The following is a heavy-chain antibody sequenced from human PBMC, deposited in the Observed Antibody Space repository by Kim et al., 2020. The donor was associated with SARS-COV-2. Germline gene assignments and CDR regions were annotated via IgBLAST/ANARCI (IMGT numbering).Heavy chain of an antibody. CDR2: IWYDGSNK. D-gene: IGHD6-19*01. V-gene: IGHV3-33*01. CDR1: GFTFSSYG. Sequence: GGSLRLSCAASGFTFSSYGMHWVRQAPGKGLEWVAVIWYDGSNKYYADSVKGRFTISRDNSKNTLYLQMNSLRAEDTAVYYCARSPGIAVAGTLPYYDGRDGWGQGTTVTVSS. CDR3: ARSPGIAVAGTLPYYDGRDG. J-gene: IGHJ6*02.